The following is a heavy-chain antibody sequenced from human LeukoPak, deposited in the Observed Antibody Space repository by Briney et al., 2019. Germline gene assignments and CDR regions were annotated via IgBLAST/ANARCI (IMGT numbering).Heavy chain of an antibody. J-gene: IGHJ3*02. CDR3: AKPHYYDSGGSYIAGAFDI. CDR2: IWYDGSKK. Sequence: GGSLRLSCAASEFTFSSYGMHWVRQAPGKGLEWVADIWYDGSKKYYADSVKGRFTISRDNSKNTLYLQMNSLRAEDTAVYYCAKPHYYDSGGSYIAGAFDIWGQGTMVTVSS. V-gene: IGHV3-33*06. D-gene: IGHD3-22*01. CDR1: EFTFSSYG.